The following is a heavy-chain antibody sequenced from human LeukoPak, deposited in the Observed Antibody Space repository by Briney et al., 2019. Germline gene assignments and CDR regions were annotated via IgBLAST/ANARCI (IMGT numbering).Heavy chain of an antibody. Sequence: GASVKVSCKASGYTFTSYDINWARQATGQGLEWMGWMNPNSGNTGYAQKFQGRVTMTRNTSISTAYMELSSLRSEDTAVYYCARGWPLIAAPPWFDPWGQGTLVTVSS. CDR2: MNPNSGNT. CDR1: GYTFTSYD. J-gene: IGHJ5*02. CDR3: ARGWPLIAAPPWFDP. D-gene: IGHD6-6*01. V-gene: IGHV1-8*01.